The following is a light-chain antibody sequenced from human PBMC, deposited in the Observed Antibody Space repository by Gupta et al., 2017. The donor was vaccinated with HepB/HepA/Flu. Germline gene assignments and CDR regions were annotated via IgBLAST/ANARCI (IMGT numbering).Light chain of an antibody. Sequence: SYVLTQPPSVSVAPGKTATITCGGNNIGSKVVHSYKQRPGHAPVLVVYDDTDRPSGISERFSGSNSGNTATLTISRVEAGDEADYYCQVWDTTSDHYVSGTGTQVTVL. CDR1: NIGSKV. CDR3: QVWDTTSDHYV. CDR2: DDT. V-gene: IGLV3-21*03. J-gene: IGLJ1*01.